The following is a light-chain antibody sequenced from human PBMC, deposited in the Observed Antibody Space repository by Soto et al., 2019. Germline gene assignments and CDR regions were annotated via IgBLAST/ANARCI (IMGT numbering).Light chain of an antibody. CDR3: QQYNSYSYA. J-gene: IGKJ2*01. CDR1: QSISSW. CDR2: DAS. Sequence: DIQMTQSPSTLSASVGDRVTITCRASQSISSWLAWYQQKPGKAPKLLIYDASSLESGVPSRFSGSGSGTEFALSISGLQPDDLATYYCQQYNSYSYAFEHGTKLEIK. V-gene: IGKV1-5*01.